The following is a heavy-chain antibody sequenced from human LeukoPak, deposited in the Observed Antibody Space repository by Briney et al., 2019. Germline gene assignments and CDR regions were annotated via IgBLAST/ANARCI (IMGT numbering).Heavy chain of an antibody. CDR3: AREREVDKIFDY. D-gene: IGHD1-26*01. Sequence: PSQTLSLTCTVSGGSISSNSYYWSWIRQPAGKGLEWIGRIYISGSTNYNPSLKSRVTISVDTSKNQISLKLNSLTAADTAVYYCAREREVDKIFDYWGQGTLVTVSS. CDR2: IYISGST. V-gene: IGHV4-61*02. J-gene: IGHJ4*02. CDR1: GGSISSNSYY.